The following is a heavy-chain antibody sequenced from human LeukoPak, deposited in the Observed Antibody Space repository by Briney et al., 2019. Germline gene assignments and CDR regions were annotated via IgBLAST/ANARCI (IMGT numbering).Heavy chain of an antibody. CDR1: GGSISTYY. CDR3: ARDPIYCSSTSCPSSD. D-gene: IGHD2-2*01. CDR2: IYYSGSA. J-gene: IGHJ4*02. V-gene: IGHV4-59*12. Sequence: SETLSLTCTVSGGSISTYYWSWIRQPPGKGLEWIGYIYYSGSAKYNHSLKSRVTISVDTSKNQFSLKLSSVTAADTAVYYCARDPIYCSSTSCPSSDWGQGTLVTVSS.